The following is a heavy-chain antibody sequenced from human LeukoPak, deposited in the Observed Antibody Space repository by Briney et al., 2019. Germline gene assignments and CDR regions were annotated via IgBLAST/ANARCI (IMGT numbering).Heavy chain of an antibody. V-gene: IGHV3-21*01. D-gene: IGHD6-13*01. Sequence: GSLRLSCAASGFTSSSYSMNWVRQAPGKGLEWVSSISSSSSYIYYADSVKGRFTISRDNAKNSLYLQMNSLRAEDTAVYYCAGGSSSGYGMDVWGQGTTVTVSS. CDR2: ISSSSSYI. J-gene: IGHJ6*02. CDR3: AGGSSSGYGMDV. CDR1: GFTSSSYS.